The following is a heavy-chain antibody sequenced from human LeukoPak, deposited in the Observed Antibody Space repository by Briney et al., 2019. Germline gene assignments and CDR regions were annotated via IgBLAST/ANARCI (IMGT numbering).Heavy chain of an antibody. D-gene: IGHD6-6*01. CDR2: ISWNSGSI. V-gene: IGHV3-9*01. J-gene: IGHJ4*02. CDR3: AKEPKGVAARPQGFDY. Sequence: GRSLRLACAASGFTFDDYAMHWVRQAPGMGLEWVSGISWNSGSIGYADSVKGRFTISRDNAKNSLYLQMNSLRAEDTALYYCAKEPKGVAARPQGFDYWGQGTLVTVSS. CDR1: GFTFDDYA.